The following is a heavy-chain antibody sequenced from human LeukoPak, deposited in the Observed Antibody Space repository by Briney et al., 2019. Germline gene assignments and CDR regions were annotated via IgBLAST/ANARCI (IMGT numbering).Heavy chain of an antibody. CDR1: GFTFSSHA. D-gene: IGHD1-26*01. J-gene: IGHJ4*02. CDR3: ARDISGRYSFDY. CDR2: LSYDGSVK. Sequence: GGSLRLSCAASGFTFSSHAMHWVRQAPGEGLEWVSFLSYDGSVKYYTDSVKGRFTNSRDNSRNTLYLQMNSLGPQDTAVYYCARDISGRYSFDYWGQGTLVTVSS. V-gene: IGHV3-30-3*01.